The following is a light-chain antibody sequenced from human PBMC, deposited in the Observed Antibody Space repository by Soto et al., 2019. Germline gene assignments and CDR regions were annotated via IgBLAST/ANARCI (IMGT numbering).Light chain of an antibody. CDR1: SSDVGGYNY. V-gene: IGLV2-14*03. CDR3: SSYTSTSTVV. Sequence: QSALTQPASVSGSPGQSITISCTGTSSDVGGYNYVSWYQQYPGKAPKLMIYDVTCRPSGVSNRFSGSKSGNTASLTISGLQAEDEADYYCSSYTSTSTVVFGGGTQLTVL. J-gene: IGLJ2*01. CDR2: DVT.